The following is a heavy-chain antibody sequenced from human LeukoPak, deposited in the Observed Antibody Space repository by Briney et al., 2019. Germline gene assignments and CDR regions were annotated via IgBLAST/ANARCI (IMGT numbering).Heavy chain of an antibody. CDR1: GYTLTELS. J-gene: IGHJ4*02. CDR3: ATASSSLDQYYFDY. D-gene: IGHD6-6*01. CDR2: FDPEDGET. Sequence: ASVKVSCKVSGYTLTELSMHWVRQAPGKGLEWMGGFDPEDGETIYAQKFQGRVTMTEDTPTDTAYMELSSLRSEDTAVYYCATASSSLDQYYFDYWGQGTLVTVSS. V-gene: IGHV1-24*01.